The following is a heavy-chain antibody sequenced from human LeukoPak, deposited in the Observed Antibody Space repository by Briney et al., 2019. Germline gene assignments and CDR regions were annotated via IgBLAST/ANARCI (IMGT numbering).Heavy chain of an antibody. CDR2: ISSSSSYI. CDR1: GFTFSSYS. V-gene: IGHV3-21*01. Sequence: PGGSLRLSCAASGFTFSSYSMNWVRQAPGKGLEWVSSISSSSSYIYYADSVKGRFTISRDNAKNSLYLRMNSLRAEDTAVYYCARGKGMVRGVIGYWGQGTLVTVSS. CDR3: ARGKGMVRGVIGY. D-gene: IGHD3-10*01. J-gene: IGHJ4*02.